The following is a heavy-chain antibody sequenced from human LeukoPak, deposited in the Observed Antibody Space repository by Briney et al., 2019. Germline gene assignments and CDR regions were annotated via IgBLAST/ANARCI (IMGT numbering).Heavy chain of an antibody. CDR1: GFTFDDYA. CDR3: AKDIAVEMATIVFYYYYGMDV. CDR2: ISGGGGST. D-gene: IGHD5-24*01. V-gene: IGHV3-43*02. Sequence: PGGSLRLSCAASGFTFDDYAMHWVRQAPGKGLEWVSLISGGGGSTYYADSVKGRFTISRDNSKNSLYLQMNSLRTEDTALYYCAKDIAVEMATIVFYYYYGMDVWGQGTTVTVSS. J-gene: IGHJ6*02.